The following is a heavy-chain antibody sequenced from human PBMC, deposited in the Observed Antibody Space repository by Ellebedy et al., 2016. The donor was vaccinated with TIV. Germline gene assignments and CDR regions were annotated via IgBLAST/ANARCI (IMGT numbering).Heavy chain of an antibody. CDR3: SRDRYFVNSGYYFDSEY. D-gene: IGHD3-22*01. Sequence: AASVKVSCKASGVTFNNSAITWVRLAPGQRLEWMGWITPMSGAANYAQKFQGRITITADMSTSTAYLELRSLKSEDTAMYYCSRDRYFVNSGYYFDSEYWGQGTLVTVSS. J-gene: IGHJ4*02. V-gene: IGHV1-69*06. CDR1: GVTFNNSA. CDR2: ITPMSGAA.